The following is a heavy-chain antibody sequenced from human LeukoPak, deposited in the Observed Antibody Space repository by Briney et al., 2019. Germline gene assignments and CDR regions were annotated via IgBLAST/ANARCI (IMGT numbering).Heavy chain of an antibody. CDR2: IKQDGSEK. CDR3: ASNDYGDYVGY. V-gene: IGHV3-7*01. D-gene: IGHD4-17*01. J-gene: IGHJ4*02. CDR1: GFTFSSYW. Sequence: GGSLRLSCAASGFTFSSYWMSWVRQAPGKGLEWVANIKQDGSEKYYVDSVKGRFTISRDNAKNSLYLQMNSLRAEDTAVYYCASNDYGDYVGYWGQGTLVTVSS.